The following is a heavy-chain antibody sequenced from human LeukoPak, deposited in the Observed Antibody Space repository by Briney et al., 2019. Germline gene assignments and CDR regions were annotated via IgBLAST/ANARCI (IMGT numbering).Heavy chain of an antibody. CDR1: GFTFSSYW. CDR3: ASPGRTDAFDI. V-gene: IGHV3-74*01. Sequence: PGGSLRLSCAASGFTFSSYWMHWVRQAPGKGLVWVSRINSDGSSTSYADSVKGRFTTSRDNAKNTPYLQMNSLRAEDTAVYYCASPGRTDAFDIWGQGTMVTVSS. J-gene: IGHJ3*02. CDR2: INSDGSST.